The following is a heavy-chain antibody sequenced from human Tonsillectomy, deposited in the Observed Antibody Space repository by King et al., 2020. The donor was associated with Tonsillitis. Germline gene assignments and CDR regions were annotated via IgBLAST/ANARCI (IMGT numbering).Heavy chain of an antibody. V-gene: IGHV5-51*01. J-gene: IGHJ5*02. CDR2: IYPGDSDT. CDR3: ARQKGYSSGPKIGNWFDP. D-gene: IGHD6-19*01. CDR1: GYSFTSYW. Sequence: QLVQSGAEVKKPGESLKISCKGSGYSFTSYWIGWVRQMPGRGLEWMGIIYPGDSDTRYSPSFQGQVTISADKSISTAYLQWSSLKASDTAMYYCARQKGYSSGPKIGNWFDPWGQGTLVTVSS.